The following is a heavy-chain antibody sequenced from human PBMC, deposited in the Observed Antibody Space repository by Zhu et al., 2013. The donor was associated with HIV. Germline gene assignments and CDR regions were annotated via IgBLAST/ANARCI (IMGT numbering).Heavy chain of an antibody. CDR1: GYTFTSYD. CDR3: AADSVAIFGVVIKNYYYYYGMDV. CDR2: MNPNSGNT. V-gene: IGHV1-8*01. J-gene: IGHJ6*02. D-gene: IGHD3-3*01. Sequence: QVRLVQSGAEVKKPGASVKVSCKASGYTFTSYDINWVRQATGQGLEWMGWMNPNSGNTGYAQKFQGRVTMTRNTSISTAYMELSSLRSEDTAVYYCAADSVAIFGVVIKNYYYYYGMDVWGRRDHGHRLL.